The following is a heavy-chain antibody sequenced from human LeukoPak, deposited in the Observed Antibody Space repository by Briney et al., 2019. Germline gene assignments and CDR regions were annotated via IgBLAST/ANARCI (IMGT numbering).Heavy chain of an antibody. CDR3: AKGIVRDGYNCDY. CDR2: ISWNRGSI. J-gene: IGHJ4*02. CDR1: GFTFYDYA. D-gene: IGHD5-24*01. Sequence: GGSLRLSCAASGFTFYDYAMQWVRQAPGKGLEWVSVISWNRGSIGYADSVKGRFTIPRDNAKNSLYLQMNSLRAEDTALYYCAKGIVRDGYNCDYWGQGTLVTVSS. V-gene: IGHV3-9*01.